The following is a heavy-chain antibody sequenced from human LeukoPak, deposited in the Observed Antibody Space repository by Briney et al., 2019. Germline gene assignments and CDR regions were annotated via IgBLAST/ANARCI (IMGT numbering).Heavy chain of an antibody. V-gene: IGHV4-59*12. CDR2: IYYSGST. CDR3: AEHSSGYYFPFDY. J-gene: IGHJ4*02. Sequence: PSETLSLTCTVSGGSISSYYWSWIRQPPGKGLEWIGYIYYSGSTNYNPSLKSRVTISVDTSNKQFSLKLSSVTAADTAVYYCAEHSSGYYFPFDYWGQGTLVTVSS. CDR1: GGSISSYY. D-gene: IGHD3-22*01.